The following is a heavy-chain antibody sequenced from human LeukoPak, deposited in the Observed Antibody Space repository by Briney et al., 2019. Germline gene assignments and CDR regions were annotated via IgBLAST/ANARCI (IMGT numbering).Heavy chain of an antibody. CDR2: INPNSGGT. Sequence: ASVKVSCKASGYTFTDYYMHWVRQAPGHGLEWMGWINPNSGGTNYAQKFQGRVTMTRDTSISTAYMELSRLRSDDTAVYYCASEGHDIYYMDVWGQGTTVTVSS. V-gene: IGHV1-2*02. CDR3: ASEGHDIYYMDV. CDR1: GYTFTDYY. J-gene: IGHJ6*03. D-gene: IGHD1-1*01.